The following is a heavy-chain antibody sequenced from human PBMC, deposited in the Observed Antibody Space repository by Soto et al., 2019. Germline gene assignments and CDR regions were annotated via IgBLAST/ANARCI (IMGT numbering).Heavy chain of an antibody. J-gene: IGHJ5*02. V-gene: IGHV4-59*01. CDR1: GGSISSYY. CDR3: ARDRDSGYDYGLGWFDP. CDR2: IYYSGST. Sequence: SETLSLTCTVSGGSISSYYWSWIRQPPGKGLEWIGYIYYSGSTNYNPSLKSRVTISVDTSKNQFSLKLSSVTAADTAVYYCARDRDSGYDYGLGWFDPWGQGTLVTGSS. D-gene: IGHD5-12*01.